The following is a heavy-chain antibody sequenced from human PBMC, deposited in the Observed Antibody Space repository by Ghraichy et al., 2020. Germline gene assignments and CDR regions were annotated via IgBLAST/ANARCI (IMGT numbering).Heavy chain of an antibody. CDR1: GFTFSDYY. J-gene: IGHJ6*02. D-gene: IGHD6-19*01. V-gene: IGHV3-11*01. CDR2: ISSSGSTI. CDR3: ASNPVGGRWLVHYYYGMDV. Sequence: GGSLRLSCAASGFTFSDYYMSWIRQAPGKGLEWVSYISSSGSTIYYADSVKGRFTISRDNAKNSLYLQMNSLRAEDTAVYYCASNPVGGRWLVHYYYGMDVWGQGTTVTVSS.